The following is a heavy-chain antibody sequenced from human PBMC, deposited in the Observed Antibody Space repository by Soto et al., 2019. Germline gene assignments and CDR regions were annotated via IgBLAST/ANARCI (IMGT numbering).Heavy chain of an antibody. CDR1: GGTFSSYA. CDR3: ARSITGTVSYYYGMDV. J-gene: IGHJ6*02. Sequence: QVQLVQSGAEVKKPGSSVKVSCKASGGTFSSYAISWVRQAPGQGLEWMGGSIPIFATADYAQKFQGRVTITADESTSTAYMELSSLRSEDTAVYYCARSITGTVSYYYGMDVWVQGTTVTVSS. D-gene: IGHD1-20*01. CDR2: SIPIFATA. V-gene: IGHV1-69*12.